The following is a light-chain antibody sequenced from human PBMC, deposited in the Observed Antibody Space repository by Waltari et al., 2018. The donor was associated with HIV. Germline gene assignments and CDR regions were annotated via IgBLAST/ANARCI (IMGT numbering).Light chain of an antibody. CDR2: WAS. CDR3: QQYYTTPHT. CDR1: QIILYSSSSKNN. J-gene: IGKJ2*01. V-gene: IGKV4-1*01. Sequence: DLVMTPAPESLALSLAERATSHFTSNQIILYSSSSKNNLAWYQQKPGQPPKLLIYWASTRESGVPDRFSGSGSGTDFTLTINSLQAEDVAVYYCQQYYTTPHTFGQGTKLEIK.